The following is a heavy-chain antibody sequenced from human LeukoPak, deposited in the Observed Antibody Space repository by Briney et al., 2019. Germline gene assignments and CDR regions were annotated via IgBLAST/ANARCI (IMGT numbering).Heavy chain of an antibody. CDR1: GFALRSYW. D-gene: IGHD1-26*01. J-gene: IGHJ4*02. CDR2: IKQDGGEK. V-gene: IGHV3-7*01. CDR3: ARLGGSYYTY. Sequence: PGGSLRLSCVASGFALRSYWMSWVRQAPGKGLEGVGNIKQDGGEKYYVDSVKGRFTISRDNAKNSLFLQMNSLRVEDTAVYYCARLGGSYYTYWGQGTLVTVSS.